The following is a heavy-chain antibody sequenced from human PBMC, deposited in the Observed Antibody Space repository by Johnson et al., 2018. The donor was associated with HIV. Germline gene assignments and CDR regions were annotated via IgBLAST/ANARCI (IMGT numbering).Heavy chain of an antibody. CDR2: IWYDGSNN. J-gene: IGHJ3*01. CDR1: GFTFSSYG. D-gene: IGHD3-22*01. CDR3: ARDINYYDSSGYLIGSDAFDL. Sequence: QVQLVESGGGVVQPGRSLRLSCAASGFTFSSYGMHWVRQAPGKGLEWVAVIWYDGSNNYYADSVKGLFTISRDNSKNTLYLQMNSLRAEDTAVYYCARDINYYDSSGYLIGSDAFDLWGQGTMVTVSS. V-gene: IGHV3-33*01.